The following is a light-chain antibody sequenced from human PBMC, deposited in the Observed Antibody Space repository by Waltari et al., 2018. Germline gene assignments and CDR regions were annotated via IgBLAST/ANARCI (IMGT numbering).Light chain of an antibody. CDR3: QQSYSTLT. CDR2: AAS. V-gene: IGKV1-39*01. CDR1: QGISSY. Sequence: IQMTQSPSSRSASVGDRATIPCRASQGISSYLNWYQQKPGKAPKLLIYAASSLQSGVPSRFSGSGSGTDFTLTISSLQPEDFATYYCQQSYSTLTFGPGTKVDIK. J-gene: IGKJ3*01.